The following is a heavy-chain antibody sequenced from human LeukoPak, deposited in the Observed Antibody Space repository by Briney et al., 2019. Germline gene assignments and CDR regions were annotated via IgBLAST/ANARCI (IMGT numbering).Heavy chain of an antibody. J-gene: IGHJ6*03. CDR1: GYTFTSYG. Sequence: GASVKVSCKASGYTFTSYGISWVRQAPGQGLEWMGWISAYNGNTNYAQKLQDRVTMTTDTSTSTAYMELRSLRSDDTAVYYCARGHYSSSWSRNYYYMDVWGKGTTVTVSS. CDR2: ISAYNGNT. CDR3: ARGHYSSSWSRNYYYMDV. V-gene: IGHV1-18*01. D-gene: IGHD6-13*01.